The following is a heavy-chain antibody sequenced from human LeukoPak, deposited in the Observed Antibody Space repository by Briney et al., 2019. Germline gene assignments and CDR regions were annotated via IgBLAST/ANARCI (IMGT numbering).Heavy chain of an antibody. Sequence: SETLSLTCTVSGGSISSYYWSWIRQPPGKGLEWIGYIYYSGSTNYNPSLKSRVTISVDTSKNQFSLKLSSVTAADTAVYYCARAEGGSYPLDYWGQGTLVTVSS. CDR1: GGSISSYY. D-gene: IGHD1-26*01. CDR2: IYYSGST. J-gene: IGHJ4*02. CDR3: ARAEGGSYPLDY. V-gene: IGHV4-59*01.